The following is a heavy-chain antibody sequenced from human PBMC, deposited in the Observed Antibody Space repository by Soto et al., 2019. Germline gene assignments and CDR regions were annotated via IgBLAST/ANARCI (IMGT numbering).Heavy chain of an antibody. Sequence: XSVKLSCNASGYSLTRYTMNWVRQAPGQRLEWMGWINPDNGNTKSSQKFQDRVIITRDTSASTAYMDLSSLRSEDTAVYYCARGIATGQLDPWGQGTLVTVPS. D-gene: IGHD2-15*01. CDR1: GYSLTRYT. V-gene: IGHV1-3*01. CDR3: ARGIATGQLDP. CDR2: INPDNGNT. J-gene: IGHJ5*02.